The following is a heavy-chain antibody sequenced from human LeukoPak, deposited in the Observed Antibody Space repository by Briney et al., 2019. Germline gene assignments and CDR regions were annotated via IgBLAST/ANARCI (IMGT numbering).Heavy chain of an antibody. J-gene: IGHJ4*02. CDR3: AKDRFLNY. CDR2: ISYDGSNK. Sequence: GGSLRLSCAASGFTFSSYWMHWVRQAPGKGLEWVAVISYDGSNKYCADSVKGRFTISRDNSKNTLYLQMNSLRAEDTAVYYCAKDRFLNYWGQGTLVTVSS. D-gene: IGHD3-10*01. CDR1: GFTFSSYW. V-gene: IGHV3-30*18.